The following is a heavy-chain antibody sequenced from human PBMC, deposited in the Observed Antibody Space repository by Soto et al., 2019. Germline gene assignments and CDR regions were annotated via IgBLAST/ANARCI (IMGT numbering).Heavy chain of an antibody. J-gene: IGHJ4*02. CDR3: TIVRVADSALDH. CDR1: GFSFSGYD. CDR2: ISGGSNDI. V-gene: IGHV3-48*01. D-gene: IGHD3-10*02. Sequence: QPGGSLRLSCAGSGFSFSGYDMSWVRQGLGKGLEWVAHISGGSNDIYYAASVKGRFTISRDNSKNTLFLHMSNLRAEDTAMYYCTIVRVADSALDHWGQGTLVTVSS.